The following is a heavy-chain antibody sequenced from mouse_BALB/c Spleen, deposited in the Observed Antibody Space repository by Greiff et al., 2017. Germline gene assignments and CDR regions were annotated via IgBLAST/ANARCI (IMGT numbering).Heavy chain of an antibody. CDR3: ARKGYQYYFDY. Sequence: QVQLQQSGAELAKPGASVKMSCKASGYTFTSYWMHWVKQRPGQGLEWIGYINPSTGYTEYNQKFKDKATLTADKSSSTAYMQLSSLTSEDSAVYYCARKGYQYYFDYWGQGTTLTVSS. CDR1: GYTFTSYW. D-gene: IGHD2-2*01. J-gene: IGHJ2*01. CDR2: INPSTGYT. V-gene: IGHV1-7*01.